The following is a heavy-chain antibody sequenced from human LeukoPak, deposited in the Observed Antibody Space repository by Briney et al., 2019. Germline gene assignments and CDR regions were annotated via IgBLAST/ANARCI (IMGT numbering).Heavy chain of an antibody. J-gene: IGHJ4*02. CDR2: IHPNSGGT. V-gene: IGHV1-2*02. D-gene: IGHD6-13*01. CDR1: GYTFTGYY. CDR3: AKDFSHSSWYYYNISPTHSDY. Sequence: ASVKVSCKASGYTFTGYYMHWVRQAPGQGLEWMGWIHPNSGGTNYAQKFQGRVTMTRDTSISTAYMELSRLRSDDTAVYYCAKDFSHSSWYYYNISPTHSDYWGEGTLVTVPS.